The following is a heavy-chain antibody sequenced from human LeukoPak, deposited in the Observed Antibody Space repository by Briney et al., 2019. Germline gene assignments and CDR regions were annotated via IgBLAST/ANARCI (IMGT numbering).Heavy chain of an antibody. D-gene: IGHD2-2*01. CDR2: INPSGGST. CDR3: ARDFRTMPDDY. V-gene: IGHV1-46*01. Sequence: ASVKVSCKASGYTFTGYYMHWVRQAPGQGLEWMGWINPSGGSTSYAQKFQGRVTMTRDTSTSTVYMELSSLRSEDTAVYYCARDFRTMPDDYWGQGTLVTVSS. J-gene: IGHJ4*02. CDR1: GYTFTGYY.